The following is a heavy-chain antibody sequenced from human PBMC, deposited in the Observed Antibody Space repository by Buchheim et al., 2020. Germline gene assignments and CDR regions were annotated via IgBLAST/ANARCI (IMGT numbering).Heavy chain of an antibody. D-gene: IGHD3-3*01. Sequence: QVQLQESGPGLVKPSETLSLKCTISGGSITQYYWSWIRQSPGKGLEWIGYVYYRGNSDYNPSLKSRVTISIDTSKKECSLQLTSLTASDTAVYFCAGGFGGKYDSWGQGTL. V-gene: IGHV4-59*08. J-gene: IGHJ5*02. CDR3: AGGFGGKYDS. CDR1: GGSITQYY. CDR2: VYYRGNS.